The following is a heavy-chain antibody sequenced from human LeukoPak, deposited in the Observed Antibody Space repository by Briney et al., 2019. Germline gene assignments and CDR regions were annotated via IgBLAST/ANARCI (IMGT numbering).Heavy chain of an antibody. Sequence: ASVKVSCKASGYTFTGYYMHWVRQAPGQGLEWMGWINPNSGGTNYAQKFQGWVTMTRDTSISTACMELSRLRSDDTAVYYCARGIAQGGTQEFDYWGQGTLVTVSS. J-gene: IGHJ4*02. D-gene: IGHD1-1*01. V-gene: IGHV1-2*04. CDR2: INPNSGGT. CDR3: ARGIAQGGTQEFDY. CDR1: GYTFTGYY.